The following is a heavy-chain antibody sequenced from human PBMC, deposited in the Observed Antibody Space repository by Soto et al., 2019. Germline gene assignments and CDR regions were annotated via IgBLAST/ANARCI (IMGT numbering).Heavy chain of an antibody. CDR3: GRVDRYYGMDV. CDR2: IWYDGRSK. CDR1: GFTFSNYG. J-gene: IGHJ6*02. Sequence: QVQLVESGGGVVQHGRSLRLSCAASGFTFSNYGLHWVRQAPGKGLEWVADIWYDGRSKNYVDSVKGRFTIFRDNSKNPLYLEINSLRAEDSAVYYCGRVDRYYGMDVWGQGTTVTVSS. V-gene: IGHV3-33*01.